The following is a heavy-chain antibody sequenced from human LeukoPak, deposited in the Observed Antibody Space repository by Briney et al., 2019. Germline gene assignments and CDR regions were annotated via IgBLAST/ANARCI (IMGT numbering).Heavy chain of an antibody. Sequence: PGGSLRLSCAASGFTFSSYGTSWVRQAPGKGLEWVSAISGSGGSTYYADSVKGRFTISRDNSKNTLYLQMNSLRAEDTTVYYCAKQSLYYYDSSGYPALFDYWGQGTLVTVSS. J-gene: IGHJ4*02. CDR2: ISGSGGST. V-gene: IGHV3-23*01. CDR1: GFTFSSYG. CDR3: AKQSLYYYDSSGYPALFDY. D-gene: IGHD3-22*01.